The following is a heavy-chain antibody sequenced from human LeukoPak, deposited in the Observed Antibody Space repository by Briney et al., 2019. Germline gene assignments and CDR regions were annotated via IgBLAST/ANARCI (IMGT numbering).Heavy chain of an antibody. J-gene: IGHJ4*02. CDR1: GGSISSYY. CDR2: ISGSGGST. Sequence: PSETLSLTCTVSGGSISSYYWSWIRQPPGKGLEWVSAISGSGGSTYYADSVKGRFTISRDNSKNTLYLQMNSLRAEDTAVYYCAKGYQLPFDYWGQGTLVTVSS. V-gene: IGHV3-23*01. CDR3: AKGYQLPFDY. D-gene: IGHD2-2*01.